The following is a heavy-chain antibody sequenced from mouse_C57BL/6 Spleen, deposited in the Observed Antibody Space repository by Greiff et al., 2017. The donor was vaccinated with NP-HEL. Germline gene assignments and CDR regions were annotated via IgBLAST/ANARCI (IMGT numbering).Heavy chain of an antibody. D-gene: IGHD2-4*01. CDR1: GYTFTSYW. Sequence: QVQLQQPGAELVKPGASVKLSCKASGYTFTSYWMHWVKQRPGQGLEWIGMIHPNSGSTNYNEKFKSKATLTVDKSSSTAYMQLSSLTSEDSAVYYCARAYYDYFYAMDYWGRGTSVTVSS. CDR3: ARAYYDYFYAMDY. CDR2: IHPNSGST. J-gene: IGHJ4*01. V-gene: IGHV1-64*01.